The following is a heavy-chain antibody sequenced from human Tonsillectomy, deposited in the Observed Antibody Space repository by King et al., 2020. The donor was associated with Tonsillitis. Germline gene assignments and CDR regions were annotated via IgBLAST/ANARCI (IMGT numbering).Heavy chain of an antibody. D-gene: IGHD6-13*01. V-gene: IGHV4-39*07. J-gene: IGHJ3*02. CDR2: IYYIGSP. CDR1: GGSINSSNYY. Sequence: LQLQESGPGLVKPSETLSLTCTVSGGSINSSNYYWGWIRQPPGKGLEWIGSIYYIGSPYSNPSLKRRVTISLDTSKNQFSLKLSSVTAADTAVYYCARCHPLAVAYAFDIWGRGTMVTVSS. CDR3: ARCHPLAVAYAFDI.